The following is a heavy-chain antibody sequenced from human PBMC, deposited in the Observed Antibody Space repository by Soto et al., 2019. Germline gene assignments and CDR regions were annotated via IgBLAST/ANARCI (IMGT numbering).Heavy chain of an antibody. D-gene: IGHD6-19*01. CDR1: GYSFTTYW. CDR2: TQIGGSET. Sequence: PGESLKISCKGSGYSFTTYWIAWVRQMPGKGLEWMGITQIGGSETKYSPSFQGQVTISADKSIKTAYLQWDSLKASDTAMYYCATYSSAWFQFDYWGQGTLVTVSS. CDR3: ATYSSAWFQFDY. J-gene: IGHJ4*02. V-gene: IGHV5-51*01.